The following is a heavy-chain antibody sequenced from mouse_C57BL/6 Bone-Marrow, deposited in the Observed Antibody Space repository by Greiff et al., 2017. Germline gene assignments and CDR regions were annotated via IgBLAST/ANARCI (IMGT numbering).Heavy chain of an antibody. Sequence: EVQVVESGGGLVKPGGSLKLSCAASGFTFSDYGMHWVRQAPEKGLEWVAYISSGSSTIYYEDTVKGRFTIARDKAKNTLFLLMTSLRYEDTAMYYCGRVSWDMDYWGQGTSVTVSS. V-gene: IGHV5-17*01. D-gene: IGHD4-1*01. J-gene: IGHJ4*01. CDR3: GRVSWDMDY. CDR1: GFTFSDYG. CDR2: ISSGSSTI.